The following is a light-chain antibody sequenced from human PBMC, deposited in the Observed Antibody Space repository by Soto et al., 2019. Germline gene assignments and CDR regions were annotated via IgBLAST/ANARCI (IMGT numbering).Light chain of an antibody. Sequence: EIVMTQSPATLSVSPGERATLSCRASQSVSSNLAWYQQKPGQAPRLLIYVASTRATGIPARFSGSGSGTEFTLTISSLQSEDVAVYYCQQYNNWPLELTFGGGTKVEIK. CDR1: QSVSSN. J-gene: IGKJ4*01. V-gene: IGKV3-15*01. CDR2: VAS. CDR3: QQYNNWPLELT.